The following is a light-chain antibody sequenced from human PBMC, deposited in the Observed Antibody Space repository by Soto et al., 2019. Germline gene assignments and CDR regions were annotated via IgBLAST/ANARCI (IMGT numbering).Light chain of an antibody. CDR2: EVS. V-gene: IGLV2-14*01. CDR3: TSYSRYRVLV. J-gene: IGLJ3*02. CDR1: SSDIGGYKY. Sequence: QSVLTQPASVSGSLGQSITISCTGISSDIGGYKYVSWYQQHPGKAPKLIIFEVSNRPSGVSDRFSGSNSGNTASLTISGLQAEDEADYYCTSYSRYRVLVFGGGTQLTVL.